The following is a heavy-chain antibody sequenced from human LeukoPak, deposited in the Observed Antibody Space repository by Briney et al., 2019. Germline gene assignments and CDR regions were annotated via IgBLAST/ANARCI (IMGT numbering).Heavy chain of an antibody. J-gene: IGHJ4*02. V-gene: IGHV4-59*01. CDR3: ARAAGDDYYFDY. D-gene: IGHD3-10*01. CDR2: IYYSGST. Sequence: SETLSLTCIVSGGSISNYYWSWIRQSPGKGLEWIGSIYYSGSTPYNPSLKSRVTISVDTSKNQFSLKLSSVTAADTAVYYCARAAGDDYYFDYWGQGTLVTVSS. CDR1: GGSISNYY.